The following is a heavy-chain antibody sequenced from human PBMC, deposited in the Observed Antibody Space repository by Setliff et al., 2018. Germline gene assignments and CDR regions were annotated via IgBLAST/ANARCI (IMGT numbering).Heavy chain of an antibody. CDR2: TIPMFGSA. CDR1: GNRFTDYF. J-gene: IGHJ6*03. CDR3: AREGVDTRSSTDYRYYMDV. D-gene: IGHD5-18*01. V-gene: IGHV1-69*05. Sequence: SVKVSCKASGNRFTDYFLHWVRQAPGQGLEWMGGTIPMFGSANYAQKFQGRVTIITDEFTGTAYMELSSLRTEDTAVYYCAREGVDTRSSTDYRYYMDVWGKGTTVTVSS.